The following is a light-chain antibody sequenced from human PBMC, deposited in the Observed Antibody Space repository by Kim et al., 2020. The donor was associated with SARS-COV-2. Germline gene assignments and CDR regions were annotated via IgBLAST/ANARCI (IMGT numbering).Light chain of an antibody. V-gene: IGLV3-1*01. Sequence: VAPGQTASITCSGDKLGDKYACWYQQKPGQSPVLVIYQDSKRPLGIPERFSGSNSGNTATLTISGTQAMDEADYYCQAWDSSTGVFGGGTQLTVL. CDR1: KLGDKY. J-gene: IGLJ2*01. CDR3: QAWDSSTGV. CDR2: QDS.